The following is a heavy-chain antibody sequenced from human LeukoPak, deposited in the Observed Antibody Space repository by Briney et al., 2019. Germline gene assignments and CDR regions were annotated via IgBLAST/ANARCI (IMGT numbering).Heavy chain of an antibody. V-gene: IGHV3-23*01. CDR1: GFIFSSYA. CDR3: ARDSGDGDYDY. Sequence: PGGSLRLSCAASGFIFSSYAMNWVRQAPGKGLEWVSEISGSGGSTYYADSVEGRFTISRDNAKNTLYLQMSSLRVEDTAVYYCARDSGDGDYDYWGQGALVTVSS. CDR2: ISGSGGST. J-gene: IGHJ4*02. D-gene: IGHD4-17*01.